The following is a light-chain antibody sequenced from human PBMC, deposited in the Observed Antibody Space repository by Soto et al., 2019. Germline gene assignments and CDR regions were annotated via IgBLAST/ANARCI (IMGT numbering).Light chain of an antibody. V-gene: IGKV3-11*01. CDR1: QSVSSY. J-gene: IGKJ5*01. CDR3: QQRSDWPIT. Sequence: EIVLTQFPATLSFSPGERATLSRRASQSVSSYLAWYQQKPGQAPRLLIYDVSTRATGIPARFSGSGSGTDFTLTITSLEPEDFAVYSCQQRSDWPITFGQGTRLEIK. CDR2: DVS.